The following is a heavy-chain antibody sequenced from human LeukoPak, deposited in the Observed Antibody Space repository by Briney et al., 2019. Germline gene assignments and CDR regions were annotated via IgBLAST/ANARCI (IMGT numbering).Heavy chain of an antibody. CDR3: ARDRMGTRYDFWSSDAFDI. V-gene: IGHV4-38-2*02. D-gene: IGHD3-3*01. Sequence: SETLSLTCTVSGDSVNSFYYWGWIRQPPGKGLEWIASVYYSGRTYTNPSLKSRVTMSVDTSKNQFSLKLSSVTAADTAVYYCARDRMGTRYDFWSSDAFDIWGQGTMVTVSS. CDR2: VYYSGRT. J-gene: IGHJ3*02. CDR1: GDSVNSFYY.